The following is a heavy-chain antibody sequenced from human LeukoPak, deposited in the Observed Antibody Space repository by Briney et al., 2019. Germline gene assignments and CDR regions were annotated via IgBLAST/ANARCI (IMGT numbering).Heavy chain of an antibody. CDR3: ARDESQDFYGMDV. Sequence: ASVKVSCKASGYTFTSYGISWVRQAPGQGLEWMGWISAYNGNTNYAQKLQGRVTMTTDTSTSTAYMELRSLISDDTAVYYCARDESQDFYGMDVWGQGTTVTVSS. V-gene: IGHV1-18*01. CDR2: ISAYNGNT. CDR1: GYTFTSYG. J-gene: IGHJ6*02.